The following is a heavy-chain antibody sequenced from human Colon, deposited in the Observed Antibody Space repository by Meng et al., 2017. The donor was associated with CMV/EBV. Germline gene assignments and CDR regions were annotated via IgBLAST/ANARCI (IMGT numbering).Heavy chain of an antibody. Sequence: SETLSLTCSVSGGSISSYSWSWIRQPPGKGLEWIGYIYYSGSTNYSPSLKSRVTISVDTSKNHFSLNLTTVTAADTAVYYCARVDHSGNYDYWGQGTLVTVSS. J-gene: IGHJ4*02. CDR1: GGSISSYS. D-gene: IGHD4/OR15-4a*01. CDR2: IYYSGST. CDR3: ARVDHSGNYDY. V-gene: IGHV4-59*01.